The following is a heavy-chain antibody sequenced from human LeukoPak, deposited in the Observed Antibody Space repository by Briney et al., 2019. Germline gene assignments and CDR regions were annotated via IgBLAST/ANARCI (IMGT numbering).Heavy chain of an antibody. CDR3: ARAHYDNSGYYYYYYYGMDV. V-gene: IGHV1-18*01. J-gene: IGHJ6*02. D-gene: IGHD3-22*01. CDR2: ISAYNGNT. Sequence: ASVKVSCKASGYTFTSYGISWVRQAPGQGLEWMGWISAYNGNTNYAQKLQGRVTMTTDTSTSTAYMELRSLRSDDTAVYYCARAHYDNSGYYYYYYYGMDVWGQGTTVTVSS. CDR1: GYTFTSYG.